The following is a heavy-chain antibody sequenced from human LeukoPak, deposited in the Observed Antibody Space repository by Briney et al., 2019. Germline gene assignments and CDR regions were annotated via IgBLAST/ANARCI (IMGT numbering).Heavy chain of an antibody. J-gene: IGHJ4*02. D-gene: IGHD1-26*01. Sequence: GASVKVSCKASGYIFTSHYMHWVRQAPGQGLDWMGIINTSGGGTTSAQKFQGRVTMTRDMSTSTVYMEVSSLRSEDTAVDFCARDSRLSTVGAPYYFDYWGQGTLVTVSS. V-gene: IGHV1-46*01. CDR3: ARDSRLSTVGAPYYFDY. CDR2: INTSGGGT. CDR1: GYIFTSHY.